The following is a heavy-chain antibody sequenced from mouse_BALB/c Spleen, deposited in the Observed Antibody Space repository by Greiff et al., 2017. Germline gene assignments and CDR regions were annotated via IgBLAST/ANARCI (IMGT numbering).Heavy chain of an antibody. D-gene: IGHD2-4*01. CDR2: IYPGDGDT. Sequence: QVHVKQSGAELVRPGSSVKISCKASGYAFSSYWMNWVKQRPGQGLEWIGQIYPGDGDTNYNGKFKGKATLTADKSSSTAYMQLSSLTSEDSAVYFCARGSYYDYDEGYWGQGTTLTVSS. CDR3: ARGSYYDYDEGY. V-gene: IGHV1-80*01. CDR1: GYAFSSYW. J-gene: IGHJ2*01.